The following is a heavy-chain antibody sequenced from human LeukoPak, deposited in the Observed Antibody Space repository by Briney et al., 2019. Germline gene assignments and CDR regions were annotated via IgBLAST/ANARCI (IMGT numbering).Heavy chain of an antibody. Sequence: GGSLRLSCAASGFTFDDYGMSWVRQAPGKGLEWVSTINWNGDTTAYADSVKGRFTISRDNAKNSLYLQMNSLRAEDTALYYCARGGSYYDSSGSLDYWGQGTLVTVSS. D-gene: IGHD3-22*01. CDR3: ARGGSYYDSSGSLDY. CDR1: GFTFDDYG. J-gene: IGHJ4*02. CDR2: INWNGDTT. V-gene: IGHV3-20*04.